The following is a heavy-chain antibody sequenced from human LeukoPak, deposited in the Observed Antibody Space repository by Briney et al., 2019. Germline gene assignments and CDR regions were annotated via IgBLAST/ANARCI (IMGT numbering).Heavy chain of an antibody. CDR1: GGSFSGYY. CDR2: INQDGSQK. Sequence: ETLSLTCAVYGGSFSGYYWSWIRQPPGKGLEWVANINQDGSQKYHLDSVKGRFTISRDNAKNSLYLQMNSLRVEDTAVYYCAREIPGAASAFDYWGQGTLVTVSS. V-gene: IGHV3-7*03. D-gene: IGHD6-25*01. J-gene: IGHJ4*02. CDR3: AREIPGAASAFDY.